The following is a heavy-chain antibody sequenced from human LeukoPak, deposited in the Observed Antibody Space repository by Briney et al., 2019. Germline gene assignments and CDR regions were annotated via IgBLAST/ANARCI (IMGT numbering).Heavy chain of an antibody. CDR3: AKAYTSSWYLFDY. CDR2: ISGSGGTT. Sequence: GGSLRLSCAASGFTFSSYAMSWVRQAPGKGLDWVSAISGSGGTTYYADSVKGRFTISRDNSKNTLYLQMNSLRAEDTAVYYCAKAYTSSWYLFDYWGQGTLVTVSS. CDR1: GFTFSSYA. D-gene: IGHD6-13*01. V-gene: IGHV3-23*01. J-gene: IGHJ4*02.